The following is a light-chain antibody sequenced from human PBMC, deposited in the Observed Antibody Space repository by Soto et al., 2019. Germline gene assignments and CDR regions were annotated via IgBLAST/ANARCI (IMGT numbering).Light chain of an antibody. J-gene: IGKJ4*01. CDR2: WAS. CDR1: QSDLYSSNNKNY. Sequence: DIVMTQSPDSLAVSLGERATINCKSSQSDLYSSNNKNYLTWYQQKPGQPPKLLIYWASTRESGVPDRFSGSGSGTDFTLTISSLQAEDVAVYYCQQYYSTSLTFGGGTKVEIK. CDR3: QQYYSTSLT. V-gene: IGKV4-1*01.